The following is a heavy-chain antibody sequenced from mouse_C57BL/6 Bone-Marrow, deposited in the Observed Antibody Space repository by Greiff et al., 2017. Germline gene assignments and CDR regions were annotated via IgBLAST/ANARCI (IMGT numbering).Heavy chain of an antibody. V-gene: IGHV1-26*01. D-gene: IGHD2-4*01. CDR2: INPNNGGT. Sequence: EVQLQQSGPELVKPGASVKISCKASGYTFTDYYMNWVKQSHGKSLEWIGDINPNNGGTSYNQKFKGKATLTVDKSSSTAYMELRSLTSEDSAVYYCARSHDDYDFDYWGQGTTLTVSS. CDR3: ARSHDDYDFDY. CDR1: GYTFTDYY. J-gene: IGHJ2*01.